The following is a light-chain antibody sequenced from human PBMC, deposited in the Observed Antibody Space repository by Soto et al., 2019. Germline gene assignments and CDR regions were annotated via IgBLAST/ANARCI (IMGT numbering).Light chain of an antibody. CDR3: QHLNGYPRT. V-gene: IGKV1-9*01. Sequence: DIPLIQSPSFLSASVGDRVTITCRASQGISSYLVWYQQKPGKAPKLLIYAASTLESGVPSRFSGSGSGTEFALTISSLQPGDFATYYCQHLNGYPRTFGQGTRVEVK. CDR2: AAS. CDR1: QGISSY. J-gene: IGKJ1*01.